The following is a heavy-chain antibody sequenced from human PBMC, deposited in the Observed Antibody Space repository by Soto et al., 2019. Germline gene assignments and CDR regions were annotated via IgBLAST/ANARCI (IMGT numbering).Heavy chain of an antibody. D-gene: IGHD4-17*01. CDR1: GASVTSGGSS. CDR3: ARRYGGTLAY. Sequence: SGTLSLTCGVTGASVTSGGSSWSRIRQAPGTGLEWIGYIYYSGSTNYKPSLKRPVTISVDTSRNPFSLKLHSVTAASTAVYYCARRYGGTLAYWGQGPLVPVSS. V-gene: IGHV4-61*08. J-gene: IGHJ4*02. CDR2: IYYSGST.